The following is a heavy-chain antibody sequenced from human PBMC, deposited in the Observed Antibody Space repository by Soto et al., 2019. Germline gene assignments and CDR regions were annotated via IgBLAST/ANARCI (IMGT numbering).Heavy chain of an antibody. V-gene: IGHV1-2*04. D-gene: IGHD4-17*01. CDR1: GYTFTVYY. J-gene: IGHJ6*02. CDR3: ARDNYGDYDRNYYYGMDV. Sequence: SVKVSCKASGYTFTVYYMHGVGQSGVRGREGTGCINPNSGGTNYAQKFQGWVTMTRDTSISTAYMELSRLRSDDTAVYYCARDNYGDYDRNYYYGMDVWGQGTTVTVSS. CDR2: INPNSGGT.